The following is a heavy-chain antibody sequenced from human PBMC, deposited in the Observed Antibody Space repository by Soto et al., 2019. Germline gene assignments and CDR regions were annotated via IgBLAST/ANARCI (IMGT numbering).Heavy chain of an antibody. V-gene: IGHV3-11*01. CDR3: AGDLEVIPYYYGMDV. Sequence: QVQLVESGGGLVKPGGSLRLSCAASGFTFSDYYMSWIRQAPGKGLEWVSYISSSGSTIYYADSVKGRFTISRDNAKNYLDLEMNSRRAGDTAVYYCAGDLEVIPYYYGMDVWGQGPTVTVSS. D-gene: IGHD3-16*02. CDR2: ISSSGSTI. J-gene: IGHJ6*02. CDR1: GFTFSDYY.